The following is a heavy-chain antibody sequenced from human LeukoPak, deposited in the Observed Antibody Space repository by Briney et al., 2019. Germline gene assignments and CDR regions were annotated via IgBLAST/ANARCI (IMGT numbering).Heavy chain of an antibody. CDR3: ARAARYYYDSSGLFDP. J-gene: IGHJ5*02. CDR1: GFTFRSYA. D-gene: IGHD3-22*01. Sequence: PGGSLRLSCVTSGFTFRSYAVSWVRQAPGKGLEWLSYISSRGSTIYYADSVKGRFTISRDNAKNSLYLQMNSLRAEDTAVYYCARAARYYYDSSGLFDPWGQGTLVTVSS. CDR2: ISSRGSTI. V-gene: IGHV3-48*03.